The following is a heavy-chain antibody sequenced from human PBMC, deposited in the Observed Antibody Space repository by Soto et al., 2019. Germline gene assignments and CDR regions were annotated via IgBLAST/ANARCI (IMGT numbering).Heavy chain of an antibody. V-gene: IGHV1-18*01. CDR1: GYTFTSYG. Sequence: ASVKVSCKASGYTFTSYGISWVRQAPGQGLEWMGWISAYNGNTNYAQKLQGRVTMTTDTSTSTAYMELRSLRSDDTAVYYCARDSEVVLAPAAPPYYYYYGMDVWGQGTTVTVSS. CDR3: ARDSEVVLAPAAPPYYYYYGMDV. D-gene: IGHD2-2*01. CDR2: ISAYNGNT. J-gene: IGHJ6*02.